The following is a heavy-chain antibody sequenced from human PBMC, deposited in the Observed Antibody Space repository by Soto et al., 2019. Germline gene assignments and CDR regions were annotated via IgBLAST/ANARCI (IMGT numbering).Heavy chain of an antibody. V-gene: IGHV6-1*01. Sequence: PPQTLSLTCAISGDSVSSNSAAWNWIRQSPSRGLEWLGRTYYRSKWYNDYAVSVKSRITINPDTSKNQFSLQLNSVTPEDTAVYYCARAVSPYSSSSLDYGMDVWGQGTTVTVSS. D-gene: IGHD6-6*01. J-gene: IGHJ6*02. CDR3: ARAVSPYSSSSLDYGMDV. CDR2: TYYRSKWYN. CDR1: GDSVSSNSAA.